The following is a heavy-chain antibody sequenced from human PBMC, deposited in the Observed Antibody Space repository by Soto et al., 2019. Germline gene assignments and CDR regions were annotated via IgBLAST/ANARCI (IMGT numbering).Heavy chain of an antibody. CDR2: MNPNSGNT. D-gene: IGHD3-16*02. Sequence: ASVKVSCKASGYTFTSYDINWVRQATGQGLEWMGWMNPNSGNTGYAQKFQGRVTMTRNTSISTAYMELSSLRSEDTAVYYCARGGGADDYIWGSYRSGYYFDYWGQGTLVTVSS. CDR1: GYTFTSYD. V-gene: IGHV1-8*01. J-gene: IGHJ4*02. CDR3: ARGGGADDYIWGSYRSGYYFDY.